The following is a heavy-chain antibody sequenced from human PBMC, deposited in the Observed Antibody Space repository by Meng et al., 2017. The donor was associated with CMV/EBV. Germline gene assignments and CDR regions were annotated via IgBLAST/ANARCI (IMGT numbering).Heavy chain of an antibody. CDR3: AREAVNRGGYYGMDV. D-gene: IGHD4-11*01. CDR1: GYTFTSYG. Sequence: ASVKVSCKASGYTFTSYGISWVRQAPGQGLEWMGWISAYNGNTNYAQKLQGRVTMTTDTSTSTAYMELRSLRSDDTAVYYCAREAVNRGGYYGMDVWGQGTTVTVSS. V-gene: IGHV1-18*01. J-gene: IGHJ6*02. CDR2: ISAYNGNT.